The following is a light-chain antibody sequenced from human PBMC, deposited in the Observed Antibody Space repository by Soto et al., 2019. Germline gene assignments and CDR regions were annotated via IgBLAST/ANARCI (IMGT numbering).Light chain of an antibody. CDR1: SSDVGGYDF. Sequence: QSALTQPASVSGSPGQSITISCTGTSSDVGGYDFVSWYQQHPGKAPKLMIYDVSNRPSGVSDRFSGSKSGNTASLTISGLQAEDAADYYCSSYTRSSTLVFGGGTKRTVL. J-gene: IGLJ2*01. CDR3: SSYTRSSTLV. V-gene: IGLV2-14*03. CDR2: DVS.